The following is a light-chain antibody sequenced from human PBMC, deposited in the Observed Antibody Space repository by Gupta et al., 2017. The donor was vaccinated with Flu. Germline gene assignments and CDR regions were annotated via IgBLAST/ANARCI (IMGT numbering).Light chain of an antibody. CDR2: DNN. Sequence: QSVLTQPPSVSAAPGQKVTISCSGSNPNIGPNYVSWYQQLPGTAPKLLIYDNNKRPSGIPDRFSGSKSGTSATLGITGLQTGDEADYYCGTWDHSLNNGRVFGGGTKLTVL. CDR1: NPNIGPNY. V-gene: IGLV1-51*02. CDR3: GTWDHSLNNGRV. J-gene: IGLJ3*02.